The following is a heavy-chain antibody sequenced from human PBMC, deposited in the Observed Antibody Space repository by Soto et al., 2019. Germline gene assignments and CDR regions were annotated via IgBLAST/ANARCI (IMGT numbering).Heavy chain of an antibody. V-gene: IGHV3-30*18. CDR2: ISYDGSNK. J-gene: IGHJ4*02. Sequence: GGSLRLSCAASGFTFSSYGMHWVRQAPGKGLEWVAVISYDGSNKYYADSVKGRFTISRDNSKNTLYLQMNSLRAEDTAVYYCAKDFTSSGPGYWGQGTLVTVSS. D-gene: IGHD6-19*01. CDR3: AKDFTSSGPGY. CDR1: GFTFSSYG.